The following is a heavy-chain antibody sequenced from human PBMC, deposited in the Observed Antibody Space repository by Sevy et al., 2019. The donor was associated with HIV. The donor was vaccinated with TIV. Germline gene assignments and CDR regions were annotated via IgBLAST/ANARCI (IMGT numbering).Heavy chain of an antibody. CDR2: ISRSSITI. D-gene: IGHD3-22*01. J-gene: IGHJ4*02. Sequence: GGSLRLSCAASGFTFSSYSMNWVRQAPGKGLEWVSYISRSSITIYYADSVKGRFTISRDNAKNSLYLQMNSLRDEDTAVYYCARERKMYDSSGYYFHFDYWGQGTLVTVSS. CDR3: ARERKMYDSSGYYFHFDY. V-gene: IGHV3-48*02. CDR1: GFTFSSYS.